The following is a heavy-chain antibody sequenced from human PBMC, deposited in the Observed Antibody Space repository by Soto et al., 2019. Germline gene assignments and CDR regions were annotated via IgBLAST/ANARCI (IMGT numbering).Heavy chain of an antibody. CDR2: IIPIFGTA. Sequence: QVQLVQSGAEVKKPGTSVKVSCKASGGTFSSYGISWVRQAPGQGLEWMGGIIPIFGTANYAQKFQGRVTITADESTSTAYMELSSLRSEDTAVYYCARAPNAGTVTTFNYYYGMDVWGQGTTVTVSS. V-gene: IGHV1-69*01. CDR1: GGTFSSYG. CDR3: ARAPNAGTVTTFNYYYGMDV. D-gene: IGHD4-4*01. J-gene: IGHJ6*02.